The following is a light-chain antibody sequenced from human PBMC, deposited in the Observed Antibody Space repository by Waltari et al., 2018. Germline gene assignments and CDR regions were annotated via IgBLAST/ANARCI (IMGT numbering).Light chain of an antibody. CDR3: AAWDDSLSGPWV. Sequence: QSVLTQPPSASETPGQRVTISCPGSISNIGSNYASLYQQLPETAPKLLIYRNNQRPSGVPDRFSGSKSGTSASLAISGLRSDDEADYYCAAWDDSLSGPWVFGGGTKLTVL. CDR1: ISNIGSNY. CDR2: RNN. J-gene: IGLJ3*02. V-gene: IGLV1-47*01.